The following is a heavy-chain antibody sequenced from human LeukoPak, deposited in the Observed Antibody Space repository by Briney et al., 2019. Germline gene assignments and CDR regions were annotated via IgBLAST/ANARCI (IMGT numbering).Heavy chain of an antibody. D-gene: IGHD3-10*01. V-gene: IGHV3-11*01. CDR1: GFTFSDYY. CDR2: ISSSGSTI. CDR3: ARRKWFGEFMSAFDI. Sequence: PGGTLRLSCAASGFTFSDYYMSWIRQAPGKGLEWVSYISSSGSTIYYADSVKGRFTISRDNAKNSLYLQMNSLRAEDTAVYYCARRKWFGEFMSAFDIWGQGTMVTVSS. J-gene: IGHJ3*02.